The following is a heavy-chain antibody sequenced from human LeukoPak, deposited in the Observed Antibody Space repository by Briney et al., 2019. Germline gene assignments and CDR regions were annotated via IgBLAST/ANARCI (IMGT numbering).Heavy chain of an antibody. J-gene: IGHJ4*02. CDR1: GGSISSGSYY. V-gene: IGHV4-61*02. Sequence: SSETLSLTCTVSGGSISSGSYYWSWIRQPAGKGLEWIGRIYTSGSTNYNSSLKSRVTISVDTSKNQFSLKLSSVTAADTAVYYCARSPAAAGKRAPDYWGQGTLVTVSS. CDR2: IYTSGST. D-gene: IGHD6-13*01. CDR3: ARSPAAAGKRAPDY.